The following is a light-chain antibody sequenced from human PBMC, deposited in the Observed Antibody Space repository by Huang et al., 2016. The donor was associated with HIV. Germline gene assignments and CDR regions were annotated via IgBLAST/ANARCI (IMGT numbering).Light chain of an antibody. Sequence: EIMMTQSPATLSVSPGETATLSCGASQSVTNNLAWYQQKPGRAPRLRIYSASTRATGVPARFRGSGSGTEFALNISSLQSEDFAVYYCQQYSNWPYTFGQGAKLEIK. CDR1: QSVTNN. CDR2: SAS. V-gene: IGKV3-15*01. J-gene: IGKJ2*01. CDR3: QQYSNWPYT.